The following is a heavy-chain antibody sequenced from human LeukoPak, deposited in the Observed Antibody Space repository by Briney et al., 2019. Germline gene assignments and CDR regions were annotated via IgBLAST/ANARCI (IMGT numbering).Heavy chain of an antibody. D-gene: IGHD1-7*01. J-gene: IGHJ4*02. CDR1: GFSFSSYW. Sequence: GGSLRLSCAASGFSFSSYWMHWVRQPPGKGLVWVSRSNGDGSTTSYADSAKGRFTISRDNSKNTLYLQMNSLRAEDTAVYYCAKDDITGTTGDYWGQGTLVTVSS. V-gene: IGHV3-74*01. CDR3: AKDDITGTTGDY. CDR2: SNGDGSTT.